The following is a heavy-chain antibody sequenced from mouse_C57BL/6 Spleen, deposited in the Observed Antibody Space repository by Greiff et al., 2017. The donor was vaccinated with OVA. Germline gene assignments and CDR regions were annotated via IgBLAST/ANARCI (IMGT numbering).Heavy chain of an antibody. Sequence: EVMLVESGGGLVQPGGSMKLSCVASGFTFSNYWMNWVRQSPEKGLEWVAQIRLKSDNYATHYAESVKGRFTISRDDSKSSVYLQMNNLRAEDTGIYYCTTTVVATTGFDYWGQGTTLTVSS. J-gene: IGHJ2*01. CDR1: GFTFSNYW. V-gene: IGHV6-3*01. D-gene: IGHD1-1*01. CDR2: IRLKSDNYAT. CDR3: TTTVVATTGFDY.